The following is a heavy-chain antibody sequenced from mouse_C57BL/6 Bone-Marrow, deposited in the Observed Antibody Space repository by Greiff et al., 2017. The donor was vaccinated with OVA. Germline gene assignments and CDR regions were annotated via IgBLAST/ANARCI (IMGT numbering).Heavy chain of an antibody. CDR1: GFTFSDYG. J-gene: IGHJ3*01. V-gene: IGHV5-17*01. CDR2: ISSGSSTI. D-gene: IGHD4-1*01. CDR3: ARNWGFAY. Sequence: EVKLQESGGGLVKPGGSLKLSCAASGFTFSDYGMHWVRQAPEKGLEWVAYISSGSSTIDYADTVKGRFTISRDNAKNTLFLQMTSLRSEDTAMYYCARNWGFAYWGQGTLVTVSA.